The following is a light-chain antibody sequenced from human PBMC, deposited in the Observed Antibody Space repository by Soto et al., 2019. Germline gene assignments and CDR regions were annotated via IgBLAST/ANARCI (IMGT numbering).Light chain of an antibody. V-gene: IGKV3-20*01. CDR1: QSLSSNY. CDR3: QQYGTSPPRT. Sequence: EIVLTQSPGTLSLSPGERATLSCRASQSLSSNYLAWYQQRPGQSPRLLVFDASKRPTGIPDRFSGSGSGTDFTLTISRLEPEDFGVYYCQQYGTSPPRTFGQGTKVKSN. J-gene: IGKJ1*01. CDR2: DAS.